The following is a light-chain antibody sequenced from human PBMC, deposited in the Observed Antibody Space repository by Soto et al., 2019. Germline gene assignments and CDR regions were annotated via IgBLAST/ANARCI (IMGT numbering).Light chain of an antibody. Sequence: EIVLTQSPATLSLSPGERATLSCRASQSVSSYLAWYQQKPGQAPRLLIYDASNRATGIPARFSGSGSGTDFTLTISSLEPEDFAVYYCQQRSNWPPRDTFGGVTTVEIK. V-gene: IGKV3-11*01. CDR3: QQRSNWPPRDT. J-gene: IGKJ4*01. CDR2: DAS. CDR1: QSVSSY.